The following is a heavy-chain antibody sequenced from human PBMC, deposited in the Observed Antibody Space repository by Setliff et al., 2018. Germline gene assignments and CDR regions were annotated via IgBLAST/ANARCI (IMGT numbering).Heavy chain of an antibody. CDR2: VYYTGRT. V-gene: IGHV4-39*02. D-gene: IGHD3-9*01. Sequence: SETLSLTCNVSGGSVSSGYYYWDWIRQPPGKGLEWIGTVYYTGRTYYNPSLKGRVTIAVDAPDNHFSLKLRSVTAADTAVYYCARAPNDLGVDWLFNNYFDYWGHGTLVTVSS. CDR1: GGSVSSGYYY. J-gene: IGHJ4*01. CDR3: ARAPNDLGVDWLFNNYFDY.